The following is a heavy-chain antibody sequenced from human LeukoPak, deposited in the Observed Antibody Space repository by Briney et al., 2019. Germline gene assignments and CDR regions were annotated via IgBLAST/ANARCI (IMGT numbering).Heavy chain of an antibody. D-gene: IGHD3-22*01. CDR3: AKDRSRYDSSAYDFDY. Sequence: GGTLRLSCAASGFSFSSYGMSWVRQAPGKGLEWVSGISGSGASTCYADSVKGRFTISRDNSKNTLHLQMNSLRAEDTAVYYCAKDRSRYDSSAYDFDYWGQGTLVTVSS. CDR2: ISGSGAST. V-gene: IGHV3-23*01. CDR1: GFSFSSYG. J-gene: IGHJ4*02.